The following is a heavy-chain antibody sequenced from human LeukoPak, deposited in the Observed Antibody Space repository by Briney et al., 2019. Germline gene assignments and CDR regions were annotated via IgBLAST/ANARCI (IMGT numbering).Heavy chain of an antibody. V-gene: IGHV3-33*01. Sequence: PGRSLRLSCAASGFTFSSYGMPWVRQAPGKGLEWVAVIWYDGSNKYYADSVKGRFTISRDNSKNTLYLQMNSLRAEDTAVYYCARDLLAVAGTKSNGMDVWGQGTTVTVSS. CDR1: GFTFSSYG. J-gene: IGHJ6*02. CDR2: IWYDGSNK. D-gene: IGHD6-19*01. CDR3: ARDLLAVAGTKSNGMDV.